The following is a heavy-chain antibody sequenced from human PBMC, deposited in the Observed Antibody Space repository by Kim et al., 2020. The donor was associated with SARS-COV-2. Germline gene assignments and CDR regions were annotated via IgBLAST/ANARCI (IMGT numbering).Heavy chain of an antibody. J-gene: IGHJ5*02. CDR3: ARSDQMLSQTFDP. Sequence: YTPSPRSRVTISVDTSKNQFSLRLGAAAAADTAVYYCARSDQMLSQTFDPWGQGTLVTVSS. D-gene: IGHD2-2*01. V-gene: IGHV4-39*01.